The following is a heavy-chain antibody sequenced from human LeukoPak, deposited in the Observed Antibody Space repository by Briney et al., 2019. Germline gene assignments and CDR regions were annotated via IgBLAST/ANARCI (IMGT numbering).Heavy chain of an antibody. CDR3: AREGTTAVFDY. J-gene: IGHJ4*02. CDR2: IYTSGST. D-gene: IGHD1-1*01. Sequence: SETLSLTCTVSGGSISSYYWSWIRQPAGKGLEWIGRIYTSGSTNYNPSLKSRVTMSVDTSKNRFSLMLSSVTAADTAVYYCAREGTTAVFDYWGQGTLVTVSS. V-gene: IGHV4-4*07. CDR1: GGSISSYY.